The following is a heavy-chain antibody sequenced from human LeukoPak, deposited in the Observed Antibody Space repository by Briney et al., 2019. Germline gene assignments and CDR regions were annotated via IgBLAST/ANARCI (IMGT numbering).Heavy chain of an antibody. CDR1: GGSISSYY. CDR2: IYYSGST. J-gene: IGHJ4*02. CDR3: ARDRGDSYGHFDY. D-gene: IGHD3-10*01. Sequence: SETLSLTCTVSGGSISSYYWSWIRQPPGKGLEWIGYIYYSGSTNYNPSLKSRVTISVDTSKNQFSLQLNSVTPEDTAVYYCARDRGDSYGHFDYWGQGTLVTVSS. V-gene: IGHV4-59*12.